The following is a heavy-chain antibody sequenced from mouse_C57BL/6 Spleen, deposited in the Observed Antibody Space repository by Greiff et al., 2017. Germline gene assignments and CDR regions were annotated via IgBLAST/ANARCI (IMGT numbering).Heavy chain of an antibody. D-gene: IGHD2-1*01. V-gene: IGHV1-39*01. Sequence: EVHLVESGPELVKPGASVKISCTASGYSFTDYYMNWVKQSNGKSLEWIGVINPNYGTTSYNQKFKGKATFTVDQSSSTAYMQLNSLTSEDSAVYYCARSYYGLWYCDVWGTGTTVTVSS. J-gene: IGHJ1*03. CDR3: ARSYYGLWYCDV. CDR1: GYSFTDYY. CDR2: INPNYGTT.